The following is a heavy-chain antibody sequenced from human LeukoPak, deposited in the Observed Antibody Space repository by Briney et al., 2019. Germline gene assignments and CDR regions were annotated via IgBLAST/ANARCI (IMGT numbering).Heavy chain of an antibody. D-gene: IGHD3-10*01. Sequence: GGSLRLSCATSGFTFSSSAMSWVRQAPGKGLAWVSTISGSGGGTYYADSVKGRFTISRDNSNNTLYLQMNSLRAEDTAVFYCAKLFYSSGMYHFDYWGQGTLVTVSS. CDR1: GFTFSSSA. CDR2: ISGSGGGT. CDR3: AKLFYSSGMYHFDY. J-gene: IGHJ4*02. V-gene: IGHV3-23*01.